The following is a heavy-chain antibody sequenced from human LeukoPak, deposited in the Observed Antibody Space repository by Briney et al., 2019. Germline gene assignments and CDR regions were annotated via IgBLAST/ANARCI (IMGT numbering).Heavy chain of an antibody. J-gene: IGHJ2*01. D-gene: IGHD3-22*01. CDR3: ARTPMIVEPYWYFDL. CDR2: IYYSGST. V-gene: IGHV4-39*07. CDR1: GGSISSSSYY. Sequence: PSETLSLTCTVSGGSISSSSYYWGWIRQPPGKGLEWIGNIYYSGSTYYNPSLKSRVTISVDTSKNQFSLKLSSVTAADTAVYYCARTPMIVEPYWYFDLWGRGTLVTVSS.